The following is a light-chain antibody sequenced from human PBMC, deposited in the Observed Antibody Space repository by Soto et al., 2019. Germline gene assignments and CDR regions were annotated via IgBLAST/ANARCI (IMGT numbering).Light chain of an antibody. CDR3: QETYSTSRK. CDR1: QSISSY. V-gene: IGKV1-39*01. J-gene: IGKJ1*01. Sequence: DIQMTPSPSSLSASVLYIVNITFRASQSISSYLNWYQQKLGKAPKLLIYAASSLQSGVPSRFSGSGSGTDFTLTISSLQPEDFATYYCQETYSTSRKFGQGTKVDIK. CDR2: AAS.